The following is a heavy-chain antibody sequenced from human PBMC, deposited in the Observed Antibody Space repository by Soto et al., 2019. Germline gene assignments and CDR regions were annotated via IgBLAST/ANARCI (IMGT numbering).Heavy chain of an antibody. V-gene: IGHV4-59*08. Sequence: PSETLYLTCTVSCGSISSYYWSWIRQPPGKGLEWIGYIYYSGSTNYNPSLKSRVTISVDTSKNQFSLKLSSVTAADTAVYYCARRVLAGYSGYDYAFDIWGQGTMVTVSS. CDR2: IYYSGST. CDR3: ARRVLAGYSGYDYAFDI. CDR1: CGSISSYY. D-gene: IGHD5-12*01. J-gene: IGHJ3*02.